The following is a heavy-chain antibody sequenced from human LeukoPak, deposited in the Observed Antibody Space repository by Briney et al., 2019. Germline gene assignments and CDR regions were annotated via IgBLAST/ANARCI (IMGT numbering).Heavy chain of an antibody. Sequence: GGSLRLSCAASGFTFSSYSMNWGRQAPGKGLGWGSYFSSSSSTIYYADSVKGRFTISRDNAKNSLYLQMNSLRAEDTAVYYCASAGYCSSTSCYRGGYWGQGTPVTVSS. CDR3: ASAGYCSSTSCYRGGY. CDR2: FSSSSSTI. CDR1: GFTFSSYS. D-gene: IGHD2-2*01. J-gene: IGHJ4*02. V-gene: IGHV3-48*01.